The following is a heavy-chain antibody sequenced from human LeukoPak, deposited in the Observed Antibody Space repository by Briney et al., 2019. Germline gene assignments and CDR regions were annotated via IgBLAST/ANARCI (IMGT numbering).Heavy chain of an antibody. CDR2: TYTGRST. J-gene: IGHJ4*02. CDR1: GISVSNNY. V-gene: IGHV3-53*01. D-gene: IGHD6-13*01. Sequence: GGPLGLSCAASGISVSNNYMSWVRQAPGKGLEWVSVTYTGRSTYYADSVKGRFTIYRDNSKNMLYLQMNSLRAEDTAVYYCARVAAAGPVGYWGQGTLVTVSS. CDR3: ARVAAAGPVGY.